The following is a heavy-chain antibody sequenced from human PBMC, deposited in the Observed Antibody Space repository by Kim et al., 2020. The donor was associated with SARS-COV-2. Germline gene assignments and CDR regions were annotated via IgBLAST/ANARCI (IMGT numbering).Heavy chain of an antibody. D-gene: IGHD3-3*01. CDR1: GFTFSSYS. CDR3: ARYSGDFWSGYYDY. J-gene: IGHJ4*02. V-gene: IGHV3-21*01. Sequence: GGSLRISCAASGFTFSSYSMNWVRQAPGKGLEWVSSISSSSSYIYYADSVKGRFTISRDNAKNSLYLQMNSLRAEDTAVYYCARYSGDFWSGYYDYWGQGTLVTVSS. CDR2: ISSSSSYI.